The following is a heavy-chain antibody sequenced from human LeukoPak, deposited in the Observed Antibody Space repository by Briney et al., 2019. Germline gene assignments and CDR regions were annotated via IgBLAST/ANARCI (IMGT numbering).Heavy chain of an antibody. Sequence: RAASVKVSCKASGGTFSSYAISWVRQAPGQGLEWMGGIIPIFGTANYAQKFQGRVTITADESTSTAYMELSSLRSEDTAVYYCARVRMSGSYFDAFDIWGQGTMVTVSS. V-gene: IGHV1-69*13. D-gene: IGHD1-26*01. J-gene: IGHJ3*02. CDR3: ARVRMSGSYFDAFDI. CDR2: IIPIFGTA. CDR1: GGTFSSYA.